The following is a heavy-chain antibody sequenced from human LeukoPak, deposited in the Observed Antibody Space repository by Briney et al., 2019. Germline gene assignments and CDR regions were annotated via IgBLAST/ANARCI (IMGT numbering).Heavy chain of an antibody. CDR1: GGTFSSYA. Sequence: GASVKVSCKASGGTFSSYAISWVRQAPGQGLEWMRRIIPILGIANYAQKFQGRVTITADKSTSTAYMELSSLRSEDTAVYYCASSDYGDFQGAFYWGQGTLVTVSS. V-gene: IGHV1-69*04. CDR3: ASSDYGDFQGAFY. J-gene: IGHJ4*02. D-gene: IGHD4-17*01. CDR2: IIPILGIA.